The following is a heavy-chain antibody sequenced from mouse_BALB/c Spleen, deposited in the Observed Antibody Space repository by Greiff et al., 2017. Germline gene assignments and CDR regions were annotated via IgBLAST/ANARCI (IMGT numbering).Heavy chain of an antibody. CDR2: ISYDGSN. CDR1: GYSITSGYY. CDR3: ASGNYYGTRFAY. J-gene: IGHJ3*01. Sequence: EVQLQESGPGLVKPSQSLSLTCSVTGYSITSGYYWNWIRQFPGNKLEWMGYISYDGSNNYNPSLKNRISITRDTSKNQFFLKLNSVTTEDTATYYCASGNYYGTRFAYWGQGTLVTVSA. D-gene: IGHD1-1*01. V-gene: IGHV3-6*02.